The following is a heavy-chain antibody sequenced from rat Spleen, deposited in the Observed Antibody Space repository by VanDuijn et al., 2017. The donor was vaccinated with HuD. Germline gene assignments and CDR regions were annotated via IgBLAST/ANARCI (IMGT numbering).Heavy chain of an antibody. J-gene: IGHJ4*01. Sequence: EVQLQESGPGLVKPSQSLSLTCSVTGYSITSSYRWNWIRKFPGNKLEWMGYIKSAGSTNYKPSLKSRISITKDTSKNQFFLQVNSVTTEDTATYYCAKTTVAYYYVMDAWGQGASVTVSS. CDR1: GYSITSSYR. CDR3: AKTTVAYYYVMDA. CDR2: IKSAGST. D-gene: IGHD1-3*01. V-gene: IGHV3-3*01.